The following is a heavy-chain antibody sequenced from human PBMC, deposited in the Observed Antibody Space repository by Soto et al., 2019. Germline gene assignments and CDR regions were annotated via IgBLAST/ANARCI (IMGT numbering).Heavy chain of an antibody. J-gene: IGHJ4*02. CDR2: ISAYNGNT. CDR3: ARGMVTMVRGVIYYFDY. V-gene: IGHV1-18*01. Sequence: ASVKVSCKASGYTFTSYGISWVRQAPGQGLEWMGWISAYNGNTNYAQKLQGRVTMTTDTSTSTAYMELWSLRSDDTAVYYCARGMVTMVRGVIYYFDYWGQGTLVTVSS. CDR1: GYTFTSYG. D-gene: IGHD3-10*01.